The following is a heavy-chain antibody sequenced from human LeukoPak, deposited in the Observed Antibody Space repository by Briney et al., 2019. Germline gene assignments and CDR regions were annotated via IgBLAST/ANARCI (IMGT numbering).Heavy chain of an antibody. J-gene: IGHJ4*02. CDR1: GFTFSNYW. D-gene: IGHD6-6*01. CDR3: ARIGYSSSSTDY. Sequence: PGGSLRLSCAASGFTFSNYWMSWVRQAPGKGLEWVANIKEDGSVKYYVDSVKGRFTISRDNAKNSLYLQMDSLSAEDTAVYYCARIGYSSSSTDYWGQGTLVTVSS. CDR2: IKEDGSVK. V-gene: IGHV3-7*01.